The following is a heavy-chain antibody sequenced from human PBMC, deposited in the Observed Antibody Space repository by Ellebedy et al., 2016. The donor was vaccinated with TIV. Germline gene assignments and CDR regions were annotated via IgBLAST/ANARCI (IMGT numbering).Heavy chain of an antibody. Sequence: ALVKVSCKASGFTFTSSAVKWVRQARGQRLEWIGWIVVGSGNKNYAQKFQERVTITRDMSTRTAYMELSSLRSEDTAVYYCAADSGTDRSGYYHAFDIWGQGTVITVSS. D-gene: IGHD3-22*01. J-gene: IGHJ3*02. CDR2: IVVGSGNK. CDR1: GFTFTSSA. CDR3: AADSGTDRSGYYHAFDI. V-gene: IGHV1-58*01.